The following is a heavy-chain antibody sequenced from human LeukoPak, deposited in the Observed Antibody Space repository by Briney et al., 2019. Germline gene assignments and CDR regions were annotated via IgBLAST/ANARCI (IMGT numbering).Heavy chain of an antibody. Sequence: KPSQTLSLTCTVSGGSISSGDYYWSWIRQPPGKGLEWIGYIYHSGSTFYNPSLKSRVTISVDRSKNQFSLKLSSVTAADTAVYYCAREYSGSYYPRGNWGQGTLVTVSS. J-gene: IGHJ4*02. CDR2: IYHSGST. CDR3: AREYSGSYYPRGN. V-gene: IGHV4-30-2*01. D-gene: IGHD1-26*01. CDR1: GGSISSGDYY.